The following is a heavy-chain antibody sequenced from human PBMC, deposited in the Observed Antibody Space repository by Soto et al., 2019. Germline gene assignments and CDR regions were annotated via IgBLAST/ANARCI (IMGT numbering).Heavy chain of an antibody. CDR1: GFTSDDYA. Sequence: EVKLVESGGGLVQPGRSLRLSCVASGFTSDDYAMHWVRQAPGKGLEWVAGIYWNSNRIDYGDSVKGRFTISRDNAEKFLYLQMNSLRPEDTAMYFCLKDVMPGGADCWGQGTLVTVSS. CDR2: IYWNSNRI. D-gene: IGHD3-16*01. V-gene: IGHV3-9*02. CDR3: LKDVMPGGADC. J-gene: IGHJ4*02.